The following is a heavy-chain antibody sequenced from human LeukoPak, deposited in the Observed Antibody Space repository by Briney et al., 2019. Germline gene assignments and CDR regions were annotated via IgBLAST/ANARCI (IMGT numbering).Heavy chain of an antibody. V-gene: IGHV1-46*01. CDR2: INPSGGST. Sequence: ASVTVSCKASGYTFTSYYMHWVRQAPGQGLEWMGIINPSGGSTSYAQKFQGRVTMTRDMSTSTVYMELSSLRSEDTAMYYCARVEYYGSGSYSWFDPWGQGTLVTVSS. D-gene: IGHD3-10*01. CDR3: ARVEYYGSGSYSWFDP. CDR1: GYTFTSYY. J-gene: IGHJ5*02.